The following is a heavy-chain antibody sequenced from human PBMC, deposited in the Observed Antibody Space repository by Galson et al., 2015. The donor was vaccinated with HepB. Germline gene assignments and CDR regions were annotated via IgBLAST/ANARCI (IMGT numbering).Heavy chain of an antibody. D-gene: IGHD3-22*01. CDR2: TYYRSKWYY. CDR3: ARNVYYDTSGYYYKPGWVDP. CDR1: GDSVSSSSAA. Sequence: CAISGDSVSSSSAAWNWIRQSPSRGLEWLGRTYYRSKWYYDYAVSVRSRITINPDISRNQFSLQLYSVTPEDTAVYYCARNVYYDTSGYYYKPGWVDPWGQGTLVTVSS. J-gene: IGHJ5*02. V-gene: IGHV6-1*01.